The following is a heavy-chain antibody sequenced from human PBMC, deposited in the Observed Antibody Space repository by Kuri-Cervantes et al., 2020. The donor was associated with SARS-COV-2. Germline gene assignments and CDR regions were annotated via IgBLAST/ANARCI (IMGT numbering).Heavy chain of an antibody. V-gene: IGHV3-21*01. D-gene: IGHD3-3*01. CDR1: GFTFSSYS. CDR3: ARRWFDFWSGYYIFDY. J-gene: IGHJ4*02. Sequence: GESLKISCAASGFTFSSYSMNWVRQAPGKGLEWVSSISSSSSYIYYADSVKGRFTISRDNAKNSLYLQMNSLRAEDTAVYYCARRWFDFWSGYYIFDYWGQGTLVTVSS. CDR2: ISSSSSYI.